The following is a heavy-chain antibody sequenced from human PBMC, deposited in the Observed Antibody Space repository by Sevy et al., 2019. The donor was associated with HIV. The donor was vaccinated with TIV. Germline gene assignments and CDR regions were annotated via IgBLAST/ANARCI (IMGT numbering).Heavy chain of an antibody. J-gene: IGHJ6*02. CDR1: GDSVSSNSAA. D-gene: IGHD6-19*01. Sequence: SQTLSLTCVISGDSVSSNSAAWNWIRQSPSRGLEWLGRTYYRSKWYNDYAVSVKSRITINPDTSKNQFSLQLNSVTPEDTAVYYCARGGYSSGWSTVYYYYGMDVWGQGTTVTVSS. CDR3: ARGGYSSGWSTVYYYYGMDV. CDR2: TYYRSKWYN. V-gene: IGHV6-1*01.